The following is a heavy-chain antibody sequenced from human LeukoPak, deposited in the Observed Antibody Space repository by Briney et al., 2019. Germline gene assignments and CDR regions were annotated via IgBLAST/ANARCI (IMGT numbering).Heavy chain of an antibody. V-gene: IGHV3-74*01. J-gene: IGHJ4*02. Sequence: GGSLRLSCAASGFTFSSDWMHWVRQAPGQGLVWVSRINPAGSSTNYADSVKGRFTISRDNAMNTLYLHLNSLRAEDTAVYYCAKAGDYGDYDPLDYWGQGTLVTVSS. D-gene: IGHD4-17*01. CDR3: AKAGDYGDYDPLDY. CDR2: INPAGSST. CDR1: GFTFSSDW.